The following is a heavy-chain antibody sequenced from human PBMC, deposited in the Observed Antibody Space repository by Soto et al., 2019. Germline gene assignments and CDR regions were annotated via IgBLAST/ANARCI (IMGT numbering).Heavy chain of an antibody. CDR3: HYHDISGYYSNDY. V-gene: IGHV1-69*01. J-gene: IGHJ4*02. CDR1: GDTFSNNA. D-gene: IGHD3-22*01. CDR2: IIPIFGTA. Sequence: QVQLVQSGAEVKKPGSSVKVSCKASGDTFSNNAIAWVRQAPGQGREWMGGIIPIFGTANNAQKFQGRVTITADESTTTAYMELSSLRSEDTAVYYCHYHDISGYYSNDYWGQGTLVTVSS.